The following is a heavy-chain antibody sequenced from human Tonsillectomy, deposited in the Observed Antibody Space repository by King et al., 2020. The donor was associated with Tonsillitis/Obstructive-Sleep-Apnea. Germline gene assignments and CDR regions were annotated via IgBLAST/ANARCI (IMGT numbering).Heavy chain of an antibody. CDR1: GGSISSGGYY. J-gene: IGHJ2*01. CDR2: IYYSRTT. V-gene: IGHV4-31*03. D-gene: IGHD4-17*01. CDR3: ARGLEGDYVRPWYFDL. Sequence: QLQESGPGLVKPSQTLSLTCTVSGGSISSGGYYWSWIRQHPGKGLEWIGYIYYSRTTYYNPSLKSRVSISVDTSKNHFSLKLSSVTAADTAVYYWARGLEGDYVRPWYFDLWGCGTLVTV.